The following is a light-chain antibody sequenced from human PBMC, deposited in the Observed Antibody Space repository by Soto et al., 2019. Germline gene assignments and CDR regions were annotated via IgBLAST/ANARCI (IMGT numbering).Light chain of an antibody. V-gene: IGKV3-15*01. CDR2: GAS. J-gene: IGKJ1*01. Sequence: EIVMTQSPATLSVSAWERSTLSFVASQSVTYNLAWYQQKPGQAPRLLVYGASTRATDAPPRFSGSGSGTEFSLTISSLQSEDFATYYCQQYSSWPRTFGQGTKVDIK. CDR1: QSVTYN. CDR3: QQYSSWPRT.